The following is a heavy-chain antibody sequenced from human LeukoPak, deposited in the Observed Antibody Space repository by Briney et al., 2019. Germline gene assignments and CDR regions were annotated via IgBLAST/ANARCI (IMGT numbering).Heavy chain of an antibody. J-gene: IGHJ6*03. Sequence: GGSLRLSCAASGFTFSDYYMSWIRQAPGKGLEWVSYISSSGSTIYYADSVKGRFTISRDNAKNSLYLQMNSLRAEDTAVYYCARDRIVVVPAADYYMDVWGKGPRSPSP. CDR2: ISSSGSTI. CDR1: GFTFSDYY. D-gene: IGHD2-2*01. CDR3: ARDRIVVVPAADYYMDV. V-gene: IGHV3-11*01.